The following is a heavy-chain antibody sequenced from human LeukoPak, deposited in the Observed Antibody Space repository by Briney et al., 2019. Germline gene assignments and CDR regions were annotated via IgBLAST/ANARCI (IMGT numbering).Heavy chain of an antibody. CDR2: IYHSGST. Sequence: SETLSLTCAVSGYSISSGYYWGWIRQPPGKGLEWIGSIYHSGSTYYNPSLKSRVTISVDTSKNQFSLKLSSVTAADTAVYYCARAIVGATADWGQGTLVTVSS. CDR3: ARAIVGATAD. J-gene: IGHJ4*02. D-gene: IGHD1-26*01. V-gene: IGHV4-38-2*01. CDR1: GYSISSGYY.